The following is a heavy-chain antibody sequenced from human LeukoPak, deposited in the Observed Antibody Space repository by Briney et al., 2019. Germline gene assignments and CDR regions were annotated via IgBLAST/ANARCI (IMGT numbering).Heavy chain of an antibody. V-gene: IGHV3-23*01. D-gene: IGHD2-2*01. J-gene: IGHJ6*02. CDR3: AKRGPHTNYYYYYAMDV. Sequence: GGSLRLSCAASGFTFSSYAVSWVRQAPGKGLEWVSTISSSGGSTYYADSVKGRFTISRDNSKNTLYLQMNSLRGEDTAVYYCAKRGPHTNYYYYYAMDVWGQGTTVTVSS. CDR2: ISSSGGST. CDR1: GFTFSSYA.